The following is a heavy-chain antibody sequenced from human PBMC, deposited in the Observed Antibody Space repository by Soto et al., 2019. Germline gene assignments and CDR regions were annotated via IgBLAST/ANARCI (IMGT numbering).Heavy chain of an antibody. CDR3: ARDREAGWFDP. CDR2: IYYSGST. CDR1: GGSISGYY. J-gene: IGHJ5*02. V-gene: IGHV4-59*01. Sequence: SGTLSLTCTVSGGSISGYYWSWIRQPPGKGLEWIGYIYYSGSTNYNPSLKSRVTISVDTSKNQFSLKLSSVTAADTAVYYCARDREAGWFDPWGQGTLVTVS.